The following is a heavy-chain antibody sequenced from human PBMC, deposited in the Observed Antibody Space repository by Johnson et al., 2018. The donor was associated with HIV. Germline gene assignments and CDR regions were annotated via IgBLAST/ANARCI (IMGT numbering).Heavy chain of an antibody. D-gene: IGHD6-19*01. CDR2: IWYDGSNK. CDR3: ARGTGGWPLFDI. CDR1: GFTLGSFG. Sequence: QVQLVESGGGVVQPGRSLRLSCAASGFTLGSFGMHWVRQAPGKGLEWVAVIWYDGSNKYYADSVKGRFTISRDNSKDTLYLQMNSLRAEDMAVYYCARGTGGWPLFDIWGQGTMVTVSS. V-gene: IGHV3-33*08. J-gene: IGHJ3*02.